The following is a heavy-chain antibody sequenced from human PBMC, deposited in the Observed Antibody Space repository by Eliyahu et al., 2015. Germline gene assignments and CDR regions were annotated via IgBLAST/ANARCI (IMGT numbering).Heavy chain of an antibody. Sequence: EVQLLESGGDLVQPGGSLRLXCGXSGFTFNVYGINWVRQAPGKGLEWVATISGTETASYYADSVKGRFIISRDNSKNTLYLQMNGLRAEDTAIYYCAKDVLGKPDYGGNGRFDYWGQGTLVTVSS. CDR1: GFTFNVYG. J-gene: IGHJ4*01. CDR2: ISGTETAS. CDR3: AKDVLGKPDYGGNGRFDY. D-gene: IGHD4-23*01. V-gene: IGHV3-23*01.